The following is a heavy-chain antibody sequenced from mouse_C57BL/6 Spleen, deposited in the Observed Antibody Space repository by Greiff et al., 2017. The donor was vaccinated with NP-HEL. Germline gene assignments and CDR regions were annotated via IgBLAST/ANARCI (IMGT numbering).Heavy chain of an antibody. D-gene: IGHD3-2*02. CDR1: GFSLTSYG. J-gene: IGHJ4*01. Sequence: QVQLKESGPGLVQPSQSQSITCTVSGFSLTSYGVHWVRQSPGKGLEWLGVIWSGGNTDYNAAFISRLSISKDNSKSQVFFKMNSLQADDTAIYYCARTAQAPDYYAMDYWGQGTSVTVSS. CDR2: IWSGGNT. CDR3: ARTAQAPDYYAMDY. V-gene: IGHV2-2*01.